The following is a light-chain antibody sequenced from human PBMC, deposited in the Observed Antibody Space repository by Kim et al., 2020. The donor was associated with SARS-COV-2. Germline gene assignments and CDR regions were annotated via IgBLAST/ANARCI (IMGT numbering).Light chain of an antibody. CDR2: GAS. J-gene: IGKJ4*01. V-gene: IGKV3-15*01. CDR3: QQYYNWPLS. Sequence: EIVMTQSPATLSVSPGERATLSCRASQSISGSLAWYQQKPGQAPRLLIYGASTRATGISAGFSGSGSGTEFTLTISSLQSEDFAVYYCQQYYNWPLSFGGGTKVEIK. CDR1: QSISGS.